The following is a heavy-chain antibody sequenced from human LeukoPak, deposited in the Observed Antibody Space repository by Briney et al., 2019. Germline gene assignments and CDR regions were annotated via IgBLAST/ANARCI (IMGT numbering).Heavy chain of an antibody. V-gene: IGHV3-30*02. J-gene: IGHJ4*02. CDR1: GFTFSSYG. Sequence: GGSLRLSCAASGFTFSSYGMHWVRQAPGKGLEWVAFIRYDGSNKCYADSVKGRFTISRDNSKNTLYLQMNSLRAEDTAVYYCAKPNRPYCSSTSCYGGFDYWGQGTLVTVSS. D-gene: IGHD2-2*01. CDR3: AKPNRPYCSSTSCYGGFDY. CDR2: IRYDGSNK.